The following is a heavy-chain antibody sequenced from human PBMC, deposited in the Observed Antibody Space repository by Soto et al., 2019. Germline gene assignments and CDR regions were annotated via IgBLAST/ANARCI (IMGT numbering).Heavy chain of an antibody. CDR3: ARAIGYAFDI. J-gene: IGHJ3*02. CDR1: GFTFSTSS. CDR2: ISSRSYT. D-gene: IGHD1-26*01. Sequence: PGGSLRLSCAASGFTFSTSSLYWVRQAPGKGLEWVSSISSRSYTYYADSVKGRFTISRDNAKNSLYLQMNSLRAEDTAVYYCARAIGYAFDIWRQATMVNVS. V-gene: IGHV3-21*01.